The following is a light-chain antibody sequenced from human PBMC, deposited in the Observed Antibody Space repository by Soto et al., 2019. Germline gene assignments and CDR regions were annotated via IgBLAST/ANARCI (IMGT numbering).Light chain of an antibody. CDR3: QQSYSTLPWT. V-gene: IGKV1-39*01. Sequence: DIQMTQSPSSLSASVGDRVTITCRASQSFSSYLNWYQQKPGKAPKLLIYAASSLQSGVPSRFSGSGSGTDFTLTISSLQPEDFATYYCQQSYSTLPWTFGQGTKVEIK. CDR2: AAS. CDR1: QSFSSY. J-gene: IGKJ1*01.